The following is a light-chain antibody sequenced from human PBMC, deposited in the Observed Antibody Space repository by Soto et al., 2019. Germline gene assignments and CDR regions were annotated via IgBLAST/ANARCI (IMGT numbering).Light chain of an antibody. Sequence: QSALTQPASVSASPGQSITISCTGSSSDVGTYKYVSWYPHHPGKAPKLMMYDVSNRTSGVSNRFSGSKSDNTASLIIYGLQSEYEADYYCSSSTTSSTLVFGGGTKLTVL. V-gene: IGLV2-14*03. J-gene: IGLJ2*01. CDR3: SSSTTSSTLV. CDR1: SSDVGTYKY. CDR2: DVS.